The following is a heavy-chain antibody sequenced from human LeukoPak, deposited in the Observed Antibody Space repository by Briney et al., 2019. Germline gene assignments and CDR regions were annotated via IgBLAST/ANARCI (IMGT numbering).Heavy chain of an antibody. J-gene: IGHJ4*02. CDR2: ISAYNGNT. CDR3: ARDLTYYYGSGSFPRSGFPIDY. CDR1: GYTFTSYG. D-gene: IGHD3-10*01. V-gene: IGHV1-18*01. Sequence: ASVKVSCKASGYTFTSYGISWVRQAPGQGLEWMGWISAYNGNTNYAQKLQGRVTMTTDTSTSTAYMELRSLRSDDTAAFYCARDLTYYYGSGSFPRSGFPIDYWGQGTLVTVSS.